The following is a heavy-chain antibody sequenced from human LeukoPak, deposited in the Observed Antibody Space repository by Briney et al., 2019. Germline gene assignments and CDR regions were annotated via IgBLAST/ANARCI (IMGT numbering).Heavy chain of an antibody. CDR2: IFHSGTT. CDR3: ARLRLSGGSFSVGWFDP. Sequence: SGTLSLTCTVSDEVITRNNWWSWVRQSSGKGLEWIGEIFHSGTTRYKASLESRVTMLLDKSKNQFSLRLNSVTAADTAVYFCARLRLSGGSFSVGWFDPWGQGIQVTVSS. J-gene: IGHJ5*02. D-gene: IGHD1-26*01. V-gene: IGHV4-4*02. CDR1: DEVITRNNW.